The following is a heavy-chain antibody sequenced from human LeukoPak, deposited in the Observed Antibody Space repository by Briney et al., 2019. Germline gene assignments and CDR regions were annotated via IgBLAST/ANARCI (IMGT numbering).Heavy chain of an antibody. D-gene: IGHD4-17*01. CDR3: ARGYGYFGYYYYGMDV. CDR1: GVSFSGYY. V-gene: IGHV4-34*01. CDR2: INHSGST. Sequence: PSETLSLTCAVYGVSFSGYYWSWIRQPPGKGLEWIGEINHSGSTNYNPSLKSRVTISVDTSKNQFSLKLSSVTAADTAVYYCARGYGYFGYYYYGMDVWGQGTTVTVSS. J-gene: IGHJ6*02.